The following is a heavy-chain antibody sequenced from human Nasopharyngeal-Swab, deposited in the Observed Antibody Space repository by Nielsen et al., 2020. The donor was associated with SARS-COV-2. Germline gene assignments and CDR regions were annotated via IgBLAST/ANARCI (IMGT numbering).Heavy chain of an antibody. CDR1: GFTFSSYA. CDR2: ISYDGSNK. CDR3: ARDGSADY. Sequence: GESLKISCAASGFTFSSYAMHWVRQAPGKGLEWVAVISYDGSNKYYADSVKGRFTISRDNSKNTLYLQMNSLRAEDTAVYYCARDGSADYWGQGTLVTVSS. D-gene: IGHD5-12*01. V-gene: IGHV3-30-3*01. J-gene: IGHJ4*02.